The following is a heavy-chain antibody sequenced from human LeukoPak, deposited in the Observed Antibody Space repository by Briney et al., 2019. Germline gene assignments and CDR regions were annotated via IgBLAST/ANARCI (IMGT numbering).Heavy chain of an antibody. CDR3: ARAVRGVITNRYYYYYMDV. CDR1: GYTFTSYG. J-gene: IGHJ6*03. CDR2: ISAYNGNT. V-gene: IGHV1-18*01. Sequence: GASVKVSCKASGYTFTSYGISWVRQAPGQGLEWMGWISAYNGNTNYAQKLQGRVTMTTDTSTSTAYMELRSLRSDDTAVYYCARAVRGVITNRYYYYYMDVWGKGTTVTISS. D-gene: IGHD3-10*02.